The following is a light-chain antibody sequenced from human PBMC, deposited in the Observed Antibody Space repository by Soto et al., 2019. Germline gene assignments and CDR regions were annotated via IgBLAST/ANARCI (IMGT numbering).Light chain of an antibody. Sequence: QSVLTQPPSASGTPGQRVTISCSGSTSNIGSTSNIGSDYVYWYQQLPGTAPKLLIYADYERPSGVPDRFSGSKSGASAALVITGLRADDEADYYCQSYDNNVSGWVFGGGTKLTVL. J-gene: IGLJ2*01. V-gene: IGLV1-40*01. CDR3: QSYDNNVSGWV. CDR1: TSNIGSTSNIGSDY. CDR2: ADY.